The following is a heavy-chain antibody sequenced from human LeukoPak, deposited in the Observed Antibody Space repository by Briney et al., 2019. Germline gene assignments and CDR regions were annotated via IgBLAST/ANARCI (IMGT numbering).Heavy chain of an antibody. CDR2: ISSSGSTI. CDR1: GFTFSSYE. Sequence: GGSLRLSCAASGFTFSSYEMNWVGQAPGKGLEWVSYISSSGSTIYYADSVKGRFTISRDNAKNSLYLQMNSLRAEDTAAYYCARDSSGWYELYYFDYWGQGTLVTVSS. V-gene: IGHV3-48*03. CDR3: ARDSSGWYELYYFDY. J-gene: IGHJ4*02. D-gene: IGHD6-19*01.